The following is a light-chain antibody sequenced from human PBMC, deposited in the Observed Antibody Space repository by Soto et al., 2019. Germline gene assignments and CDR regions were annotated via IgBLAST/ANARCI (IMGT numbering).Light chain of an antibody. CDR3: QRTYNAPP. J-gene: IGKJ5*01. CDR1: QSITGW. V-gene: IGKV1-5*01. CDR2: DAS. Sequence: DIQMTQSPPTLSASVGDRVTISCRASQSITGWLAWFQQKPGKAPKLLIYDASSLESGVPSRFSGSGSGTDFTLTISSLQPEDVATYYGQRTYNAPPFGQGTRLEIK.